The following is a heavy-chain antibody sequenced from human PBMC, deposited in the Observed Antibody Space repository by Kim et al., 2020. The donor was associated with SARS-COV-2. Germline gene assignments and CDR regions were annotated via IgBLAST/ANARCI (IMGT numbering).Heavy chain of an antibody. CDR3: ARSSGSYYWFDP. D-gene: IGHD1-26*01. V-gene: IGHV1-69*01. Sequence: NDAKKFQGRVTITADDTTSTAYMELSSLRSEDTAVYYCARSSGSYYWFDPWGQGTLVTVSS. J-gene: IGHJ5*02.